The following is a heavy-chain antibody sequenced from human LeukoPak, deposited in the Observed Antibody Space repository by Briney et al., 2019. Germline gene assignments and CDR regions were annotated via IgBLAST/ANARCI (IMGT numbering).Heavy chain of an antibody. CDR2: IYTSGST. V-gene: IGHV4-4*07. CDR1: GGSISSYY. J-gene: IGHJ4*02. D-gene: IGHD3-22*01. CDR3: ARDLNYYNSSGYYENYFDY. Sequence: SETLSLTCTVSGGSISSYYWSWIRQPAGKGLEWIGRIYTSGSTNYNPSLKSRVTMSVDTSKNQFSLKLSSVTAADTSVYYCARDLNYYNSSGYYENYFDYGGKETLVTVSS.